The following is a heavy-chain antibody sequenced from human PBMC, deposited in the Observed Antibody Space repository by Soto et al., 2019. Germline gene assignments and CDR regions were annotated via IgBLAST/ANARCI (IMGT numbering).Heavy chain of an antibody. D-gene: IGHD5-18*01. CDR3: ARSIAIQLWKRSYYGMDV. J-gene: IGHJ6*02. V-gene: IGHV3-30-3*01. CDR2: ISYDGSNK. CDR1: GFTFSSYA. Sequence: QVQLVESGGGVVQPGRSLRLSCAASGFTFSSYAMHWVRQAPGKGLEWVAVISYDGSNKYYADSVKGRFTISRDNSKNTLYLQMNSLRAEDTAVYYCARSIAIQLWKRSYYGMDVWGQGTTVTVSS.